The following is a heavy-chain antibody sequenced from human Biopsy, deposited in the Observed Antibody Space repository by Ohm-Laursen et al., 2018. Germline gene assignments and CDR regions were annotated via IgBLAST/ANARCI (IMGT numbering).Heavy chain of an antibody. Sequence: GASVKVSCKAPGGTFSNYGVSWVRQAPGQGLEWMGGIIPMLGTVQYARRLRGRVTITADKATSTATMELRSLRSDDTAVYYCATKLTGYFHHWGQGTLVIVSS. V-gene: IGHV1-69*10. CDR1: GGTFSNYG. J-gene: IGHJ1*01. D-gene: IGHD3-9*01. CDR2: IIPMLGTV. CDR3: ATKLTGYFHH.